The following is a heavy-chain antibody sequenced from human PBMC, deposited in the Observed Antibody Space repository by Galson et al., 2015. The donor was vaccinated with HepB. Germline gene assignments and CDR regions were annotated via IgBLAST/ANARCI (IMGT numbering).Heavy chain of an antibody. J-gene: IGHJ6*02. D-gene: IGHD3-3*01. CDR3: AKDLRYDFWSGYYTGHYYYGMDV. CDR2: IWYDGSNN. CDR1: FSSYG. Sequence: FSSYGMHWVRQAPGKGLEWVAVIWYDGSNNYYADSVKGRFTISRDNSKNTLYLQMNSLRAEDTAVYYCAKDLRYDFWSGYYTGHYYYGMDVWGQGTTVTVSS. V-gene: IGHV3-33*06.